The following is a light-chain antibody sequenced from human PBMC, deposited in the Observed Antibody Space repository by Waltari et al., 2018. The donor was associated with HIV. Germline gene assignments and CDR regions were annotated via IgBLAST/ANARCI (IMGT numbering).Light chain of an antibody. V-gene: IGKV4-1*01. J-gene: IGKJ1*01. CDR1: RRLVYSSDKKNY. Sequence: DIVMTQSPDSLAVSLGARATINCRSSRRLVYSSDKKNYLGWYQQKPGQPPKLLTYWASTRQSGVPVPFIGRWSETNFPLTISSLQAEDVAVYYCQQYYSTPWTFGQRTKVAVK. CDR3: QQYYSTPWT. CDR2: WAS.